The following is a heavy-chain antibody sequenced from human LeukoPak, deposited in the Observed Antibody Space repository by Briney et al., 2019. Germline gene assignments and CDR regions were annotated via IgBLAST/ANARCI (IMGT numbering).Heavy chain of an antibody. Sequence: SETLSLTCTVSGGSLNSVNHHWTWIRQPPGKGLEWIAYIYHTGSTKFNPSLQSRVTISVDTSKNQFSLKLSSVTAADTGFYYCARDSRLVGSVGFDYWGQGTLITVSS. V-gene: IGHV4-61*01. CDR1: GGSLNSVNHH. CDR2: IYHTGST. CDR3: ARDSRLVGSVGFDY. J-gene: IGHJ4*02. D-gene: IGHD2-8*02.